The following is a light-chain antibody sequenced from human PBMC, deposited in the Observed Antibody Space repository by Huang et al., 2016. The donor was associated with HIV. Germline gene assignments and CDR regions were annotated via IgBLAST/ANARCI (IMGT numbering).Light chain of an antibody. CDR2: WAS. CDR3: HQYYDTPQT. Sequence: DIVVTQSPDSLALSLGGRAAINCTASQSVLKTSNNKNCLSWYQLKPGQPPKLLIYWASTRESGVPDRVSGSGSGTHFTLTIAILQAEDVAVYYCHQYYDTPQTFGQGTKVEVK. CDR1: QSVLKTSNNKNC. J-gene: IGKJ1*01. V-gene: IGKV4-1*01.